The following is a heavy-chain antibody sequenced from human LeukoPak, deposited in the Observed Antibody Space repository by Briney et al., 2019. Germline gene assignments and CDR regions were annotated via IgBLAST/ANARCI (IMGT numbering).Heavy chain of an antibody. D-gene: IGHD1-26*01. CDR1: GGSISTYY. J-gene: IGHJ3*02. Sequence: SETLSLTCTVSGGSISTYYWNWMRQPPGKGLEWIGYLYNSGSTNHNPSLKSRLTISVDMSKNQLSLKLSSVTAADTAVYYCARGVTSPLDAFDIWGQGTMVTVSS. CDR3: ARGVTSPLDAFDI. V-gene: IGHV4-59*01. CDR2: LYNSGST.